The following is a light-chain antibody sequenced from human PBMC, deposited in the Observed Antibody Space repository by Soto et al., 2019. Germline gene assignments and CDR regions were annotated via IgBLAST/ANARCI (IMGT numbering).Light chain of an antibody. J-gene: IGLJ1*01. CDR2: GNN. Sequence: QSALPQPPSVSGAPGQRVTISCTGSSSNIGAGFDVHWYQQLPGTAPKLLIYGNNNRPSGVPDRFSGSKSGTSASLAITGLQAGDEADYYCQSFDTSLSGYVFGTGTKLTVL. CDR3: QSFDTSLSGYV. V-gene: IGLV1-40*01. CDR1: SSNIGAGFD.